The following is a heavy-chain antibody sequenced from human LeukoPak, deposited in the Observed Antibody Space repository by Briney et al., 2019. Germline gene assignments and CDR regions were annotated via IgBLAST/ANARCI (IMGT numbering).Heavy chain of an antibody. CDR2: ISWNSGSI. D-gene: IGHD5-18*01. CDR3: AKSSGYSYGYYVDY. CDR1: GFTFDDYA. J-gene: IGHJ4*02. V-gene: IGHV3-9*01. Sequence: GGSLRLSCAASGFTFDDYAMHWVRQAPGKGLEWVSGISWNSGSIGYADSVKGRFTISRDNAKNSLYLQMNSLRAEDTALYYCAKSSGYSYGYYVDYWGQGTLVTVSS.